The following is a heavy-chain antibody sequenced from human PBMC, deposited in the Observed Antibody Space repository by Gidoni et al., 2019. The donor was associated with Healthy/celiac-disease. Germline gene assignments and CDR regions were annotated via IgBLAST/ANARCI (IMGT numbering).Heavy chain of an antibody. Sequence: QVQLQQWGAGLLKPSETLSLTCAVYGGSFSGYYWSWIRQPPGKGLEWIGEINHSGSTNYNPSLKSRVTISVDTSKNQFSLKLSSVTAADTAVYYCARHPLQDIVVVPAARERAFDIWGQGTMVTVSS. CDR2: INHSGST. J-gene: IGHJ3*02. CDR3: ARHPLQDIVVVPAARERAFDI. CDR1: GGSFSGYY. V-gene: IGHV4-34*01. D-gene: IGHD2-2*01.